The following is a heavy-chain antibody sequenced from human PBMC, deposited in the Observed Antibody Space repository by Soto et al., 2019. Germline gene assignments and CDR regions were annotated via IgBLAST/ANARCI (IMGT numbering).Heavy chain of an antibody. CDR1: GGSISSSSDY. J-gene: IGHJ4*02. D-gene: IGHD2-15*01. V-gene: IGHV4-39*01. CDR2: IYYSGST. Sequence: QLQLQESGPGLVKPSETLSLTCTVSGGSISSSSDYWGWIRQPPGKGLVWIGCIYYSGSTYYNPSLKSRVTITVDTSKTQCSLELSSVTAADPALYYCARLASVGVAATADWGQRTRVTVCS. CDR3: ARLASVGVAATAD.